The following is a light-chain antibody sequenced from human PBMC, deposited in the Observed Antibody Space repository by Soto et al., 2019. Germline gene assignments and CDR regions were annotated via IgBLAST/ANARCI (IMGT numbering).Light chain of an antibody. V-gene: IGKV3-15*01. J-gene: IGKJ2*01. Sequence: EIVMTQSPATLSVSPGERASLSCRASQSVGSNLAWYQQTAGQAPRLLIYGASTRATGIPARFSGSGSGTEFTLTISRLQYEDFAYYSCQQYTNCPYTFGQGTKLEIK. CDR2: GAS. CDR3: QQYTNCPYT. CDR1: QSVGSN.